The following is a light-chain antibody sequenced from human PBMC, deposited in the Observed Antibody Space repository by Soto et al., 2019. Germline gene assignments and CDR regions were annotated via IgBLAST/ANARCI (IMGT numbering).Light chain of an antibody. V-gene: IGLV2-23*01. CDR1: CSDVRTYNL. J-gene: IGLJ1*01. Sequence: QSALTQPASVSGSPGQSITISCTVTCSDVRTYNLVSWYQQHPGKVPKLIIYEASKRPSGVSNRFSGSQPGNTASLTVSGLQAEDEADYYCCSYAGDKTYVFGSGTKVTVL. CDR3: CSYAGDKTYV. CDR2: EAS.